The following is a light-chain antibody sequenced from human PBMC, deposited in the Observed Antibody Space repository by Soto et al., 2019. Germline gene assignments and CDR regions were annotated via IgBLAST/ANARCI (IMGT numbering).Light chain of an antibody. Sequence: QSALTQPPSASGSPGQSVTISCTGTSRDIGGYDFVSWYQQHPGKAPKILIYDVIKRPSGVPDRFSGSKSGNTASLTVSGLQTDDEADYCCSSYGGSNNLLFGGGTKLTVL. V-gene: IGLV2-8*01. CDR2: DVI. J-gene: IGLJ2*01. CDR3: SSYGGSNNLL. CDR1: SRDIGGYDF.